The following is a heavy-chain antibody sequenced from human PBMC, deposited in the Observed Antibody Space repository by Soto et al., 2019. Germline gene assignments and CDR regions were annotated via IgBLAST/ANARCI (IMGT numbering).Heavy chain of an antibody. CDR3: ARSLAEAGIAGLWFDP. J-gene: IGHJ5*02. CDR2: IYYSGST. CDR1: GGSVSSGSYY. D-gene: IGHD6-13*01. Sequence: SETLSLTCTVSGGSVSSGSYYWSWIRQPPGKGLEWIGYIYYSGSTNYNPSLKSRVTISVDTSKNQFSLKLSSVTAADTAVYYCARSLAEAGIAGLWFDPWGQGTLVTVSS. V-gene: IGHV4-61*01.